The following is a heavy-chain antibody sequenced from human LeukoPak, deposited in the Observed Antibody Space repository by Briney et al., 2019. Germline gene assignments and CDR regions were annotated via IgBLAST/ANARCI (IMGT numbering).Heavy chain of an antibody. CDR2: INHSGST. J-gene: IGHJ4*02. Sequence: SETLSLTCAVYGGSFSGYYWSWIRQPPGKGLEWIGEINHSGSTNYNPSLKSRVTISVDTSKNQFSLKLSSVAAADTAVYYCARVRLAIWRYGYGLDYWGQGTLVTVSS. CDR3: ARVRLAIWRYGYGLDY. CDR1: GGSFSGYY. V-gene: IGHV4-34*01. D-gene: IGHD5-18*01.